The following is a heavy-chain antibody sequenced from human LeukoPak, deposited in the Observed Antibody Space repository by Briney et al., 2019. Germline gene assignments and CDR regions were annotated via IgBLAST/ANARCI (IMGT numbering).Heavy chain of an antibody. CDR1: GGTFSSYA. CDR2: SIPIFGTA. V-gene: IGHV1-69*05. Sequence: SVKVSCKASGGTFSSYAISWVRQAPGQGLEWMGGSIPIFGTANYAQKFQGRVTITTDESTSTAYMELSSLRSEDTAVYYCARDSGTEPYMGKLDYWGQGTLVTVSS. CDR3: ARDSGTEPYMGKLDY. J-gene: IGHJ4*02. D-gene: IGHD1-14*01.